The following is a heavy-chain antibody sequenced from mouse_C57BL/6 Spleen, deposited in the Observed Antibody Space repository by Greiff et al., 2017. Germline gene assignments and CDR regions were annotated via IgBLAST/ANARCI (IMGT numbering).Heavy chain of an antibody. CDR3: ARSSGYVWFAY. V-gene: IGHV1-39*01. CDR1: GYSFTDYN. D-gene: IGHD3-2*02. CDR2: INPNYGTT. Sequence: EVKLVESGPELVKPGASVKISCKASGYSFTDYNMNWVKQSNGKSLEWIGVINPNYGTTSSNQKFKGKATLTVDQSSSTAYMQLNSLTSEDSAVYYCARSSGYVWFAYWGQGTLVTVSA. J-gene: IGHJ3*01.